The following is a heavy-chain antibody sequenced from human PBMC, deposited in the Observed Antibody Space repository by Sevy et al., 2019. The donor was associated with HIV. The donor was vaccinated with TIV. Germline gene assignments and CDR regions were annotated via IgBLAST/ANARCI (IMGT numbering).Heavy chain of an antibody. CDR1: GFTFGDYA. V-gene: IGHV3-49*04. Sequence: GGSLRLSCTTFGFTFGDYAINWVRQAPGKGLEWVAFLKNKANGGKVDYAASVKGRFTISRDDSKSIAYLQMNDLKTEDTAVYYCTRWKAAQSIFDYWGQGALVTVSS. J-gene: IGHJ4*02. CDR2: LKNKANGGKV. CDR3: TRWKAAQSIFDY. D-gene: IGHD6-25*01.